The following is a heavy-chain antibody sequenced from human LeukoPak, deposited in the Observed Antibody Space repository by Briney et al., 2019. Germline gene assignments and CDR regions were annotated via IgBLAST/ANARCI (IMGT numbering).Heavy chain of an antibody. CDR1: GGSFSGYY. CDR2: INHSGST. CDR3: ARGYSSYDY. V-gene: IGHV4-34*01. D-gene: IGHD1-26*01. J-gene: IGHJ4*02. Sequence: SETLSLTCAVYGGSFSGYYWSWIRQPPGKGLEWIGEINHSGSTNYNPSLKSRITISVDTSKNQFSLKLSSVTAADTAVYYCARGYSSYDYWGQGTLVTVSS.